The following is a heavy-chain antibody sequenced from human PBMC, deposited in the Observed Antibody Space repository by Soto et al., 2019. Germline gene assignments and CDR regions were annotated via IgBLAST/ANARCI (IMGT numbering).Heavy chain of an antibody. V-gene: IGHV3-11*01. CDR2: ISSGAFTI. Sequence: PGGSLRLSCVFSVFSFSDSYMTCVRQIPGKGLEWIASISSGAFTISYAAAVKGRFTISRDDGHNSLFLQMDSLRAEDTALYYCARDKTRLEHWGQGTLVTVS. CDR1: VFSFSDSY. J-gene: IGHJ4*02. CDR3: ARDKTRLEH.